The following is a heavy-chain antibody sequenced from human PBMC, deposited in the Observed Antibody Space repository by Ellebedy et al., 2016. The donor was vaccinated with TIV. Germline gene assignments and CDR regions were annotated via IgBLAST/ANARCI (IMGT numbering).Heavy chain of an antibody. CDR3: ARGAYYDSSGYPPDY. D-gene: IGHD3-22*01. CDR2: MNPNSGNT. CDR1: GYTFTSYD. Sequence: ASVKVSXXASGYTFTSYDINWVRQATGQGLEWMGWMNPNSGNTGYAQKFQGRVTMTRNTSISTAYMELSSLRSEDTAVYYCARGAYYDSSGYPPDYWGQGTLVTVSS. J-gene: IGHJ4*02. V-gene: IGHV1-8*01.